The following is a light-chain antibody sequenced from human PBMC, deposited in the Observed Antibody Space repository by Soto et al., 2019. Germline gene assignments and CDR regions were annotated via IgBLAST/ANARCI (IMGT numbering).Light chain of an antibody. CDR3: QSYDTSLSGSV. J-gene: IGLJ2*01. V-gene: IGLV1-40*01. CDR2: GNS. CDR1: SSNIGAGYD. Sequence: QSALTQPPSVSGAPGQRVTISCTGTSSNIGAGYDVHWYQHLPGTAPKLLIYGNSDRPSGVPDRFSGSKSGTSASLAITGLQAEDEADYYCQSYDTSLSGSVFGRGTKLTVL.